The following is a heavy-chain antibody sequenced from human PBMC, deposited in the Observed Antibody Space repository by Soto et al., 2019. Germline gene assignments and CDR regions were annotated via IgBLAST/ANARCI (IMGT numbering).Heavy chain of an antibody. J-gene: IGHJ4*02. CDR3: ARDQGGYFDY. CDR1: GFTFSSSG. D-gene: IGHD6-13*01. CDR2: IWYDGSNK. V-gene: IGHV3-33*01. Sequence: QVQLVESGGGVVQPGRSLRLSCAASGFTFSSSGMHWFRQAPGKGLEWVAVIWYDGSNKYYVDSVKGRFTISRDNSKNKSYLQMNSLRAEDTAAYYCARDQGGYFDYWGQGTLVTVSS.